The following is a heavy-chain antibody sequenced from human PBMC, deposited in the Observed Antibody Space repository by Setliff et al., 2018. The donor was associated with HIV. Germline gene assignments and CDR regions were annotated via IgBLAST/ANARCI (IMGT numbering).Heavy chain of an antibody. Sequence: ASETLSLTCTVSGGSISSSSYYWGWIRQPPGKGLEWIGSIYYSGSTYYNPSLKSRVTMSVDTSKNQFSLKLYSATAADTAVYYCATSRVVVLRFDPWGQGTLVTVSS. CDR1: GGSISSSSYY. CDR3: ATSRVVVLRFDP. CDR2: IYYSGST. J-gene: IGHJ5*02. D-gene: IGHD3-22*01. V-gene: IGHV4-39*07.